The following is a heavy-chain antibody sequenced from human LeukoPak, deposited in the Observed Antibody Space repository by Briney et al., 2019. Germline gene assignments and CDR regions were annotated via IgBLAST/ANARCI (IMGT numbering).Heavy chain of an antibody. V-gene: IGHV4-34*01. J-gene: IGHJ4*02. Sequence: SETLSLTCAVYGGSFSGYYWSWIRQPPGKGLEWIGEINHSGSTNYNPSLKSRVTISVDTSKNQFSLKLSSVTAADTAVYYCARGRCSGGSCYSAKFDYWGQGTLVTVSS. CDR1: GGSFSGYY. D-gene: IGHD2-15*01. CDR3: ARGRCSGGSCYSAKFDY. CDR2: INHSGST.